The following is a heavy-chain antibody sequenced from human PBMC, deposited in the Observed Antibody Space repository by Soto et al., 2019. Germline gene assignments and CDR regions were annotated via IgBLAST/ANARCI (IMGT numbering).Heavy chain of an antibody. V-gene: IGHV1-3*01. J-gene: IGHJ3*02. CDR2: INAGNGNT. D-gene: IGHD3-22*01. CDR1: GYTFTSYA. CDR3: ARARYYDSSGYYLIAFDI. Sequence: GASVKVSCKASGYTFTSYAMHWVRQAPGQRLEWMGWINAGNGNTKFSQKFQGRVTITRDTSASTAYMELSSLRSEDTAVYYCARARYYDSSGYYLIAFDIWGQGTMVTVSS.